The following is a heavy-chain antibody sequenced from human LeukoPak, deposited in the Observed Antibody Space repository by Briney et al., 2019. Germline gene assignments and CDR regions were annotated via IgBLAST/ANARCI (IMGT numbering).Heavy chain of an antibody. Sequence: TSETLSLTCTVSDGSTSGYFWTWIRQPPGKGLEWIGNTYYSGSTNYNPSLKSRVTISVDTSKNQFSPKVTSVTVADTAVYYCARRGGTYWYFDLWGRGTLVTVSS. D-gene: IGHD1-1*01. V-gene: IGHV4-59*01. CDR2: TYYSGST. CDR3: ARRGGTYWYFDL. CDR1: DGSTSGYF. J-gene: IGHJ2*01.